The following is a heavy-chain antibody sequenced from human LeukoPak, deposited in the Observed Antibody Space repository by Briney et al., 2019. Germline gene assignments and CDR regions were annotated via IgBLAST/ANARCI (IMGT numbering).Heavy chain of an antibody. CDR2: VNPNSGDT. D-gene: IGHD6-13*01. V-gene: IGHV1-2*02. CDR3: ALLFSSTWYRFDS. CDR1: GYTFTDYY. J-gene: IGHJ4*02. Sequence: ASVKVSFTSSGYTFTDYYMHWVRQAPGQGLEWMGWVNPNSGDTNYVHKFQGRVTMTSDTSISTAYMDLSRVRSDDTAVYYCALLFSSTWYRFDSWGQGTLVTVSS.